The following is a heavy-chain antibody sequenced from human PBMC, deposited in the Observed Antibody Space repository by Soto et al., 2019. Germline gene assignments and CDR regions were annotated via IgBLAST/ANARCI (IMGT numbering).Heavy chain of an antibody. CDR2: ISYDGSNK. CDR3: AKDHTTYYYDSSGSD. J-gene: IGHJ4*02. Sequence: QVQLVESGGGVVQPGRSLRLSCAASGFTFSSYGMHWVRQAPGKGLEWVAVISYDGSNKYYADSVKGRFTISRDNSKNTLYLQMNSLRAEDTAVYYCAKDHTTYYYDSSGSDWGQGTLVTVSS. D-gene: IGHD3-22*01. V-gene: IGHV3-30*18. CDR1: GFTFSSYG.